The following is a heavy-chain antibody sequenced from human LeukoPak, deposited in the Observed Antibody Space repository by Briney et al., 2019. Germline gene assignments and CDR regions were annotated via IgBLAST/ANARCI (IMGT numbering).Heavy chain of an antibody. CDR3: ARDASQGGSGSPIDY. V-gene: IGHV1-46*01. D-gene: IGHD3-22*01. CDR2: INPSGGST. J-gene: IGHJ4*02. CDR1: GYTFTSYY. Sequence: GASVKVSCKASGYTFTSYYMHWVRQAPGQGLEWMGIINPSGGSTSYAQKFQGRVTMTRDTSTSTVYMELSSLRSEDTAVYYCARDASQGGSGSPIDYWGQGTLVTVSS.